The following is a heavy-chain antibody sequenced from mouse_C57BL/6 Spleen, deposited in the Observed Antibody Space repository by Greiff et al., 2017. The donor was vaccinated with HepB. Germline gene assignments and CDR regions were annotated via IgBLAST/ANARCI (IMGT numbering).Heavy chain of an antibody. CDR3: TSRSHLPFDY. D-gene: IGHD6-1*01. CDR2: IDPETGGT. CDR1: GYTFTDYE. J-gene: IGHJ2*01. V-gene: IGHV1-15*01. Sequence: QVQLQQSGAELVRPGASVTLSCKASGYTFTDYEMHWVKQTPVHGLEWIGAIDPETGGTAYNQKFKGKAILTADKSSSTAYMELRSLTSEDSAVYYCTSRSHLPFDYWGQGTTLTVSS.